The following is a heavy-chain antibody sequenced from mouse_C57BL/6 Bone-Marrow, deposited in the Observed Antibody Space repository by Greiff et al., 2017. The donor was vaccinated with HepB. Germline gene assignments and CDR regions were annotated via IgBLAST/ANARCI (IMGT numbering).Heavy chain of an antibody. V-gene: IGHV1-81*01. CDR2: IYPRSGNT. J-gene: IGHJ2*01. CDR3: ASSDSYGFYFDY. Sequence: QVQLQQSGAELARPGASVKLSCKASGYTFTSYGISWVKQRTGQGLEWIGEIYPRSGNTYYNEKFKGKATLTADKTASTAYMELRSLTSEDSAVYFCASSDSYGFYFDYWGQGTTLTVSS. CDR1: GYTFTSYG. D-gene: IGHD1-1*01.